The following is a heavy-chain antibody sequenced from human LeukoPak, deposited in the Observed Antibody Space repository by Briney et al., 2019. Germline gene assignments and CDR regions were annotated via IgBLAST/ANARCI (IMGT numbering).Heavy chain of an antibody. D-gene: IGHD6-6*01. CDR1: GGSISSDNYY. CDR2: IYTSGTT. V-gene: IGHV4-61*02. CDR3: ARDFSSSSSVYYYYYMDV. Sequence: SETLSLTCTVSGGSISSDNYYWSWIRQPAGQGLEWIGRIYTSGTTKYNPSLKSRVTISVDTSKNQFSLRLSSVTAADTAVYYCARDFSSSSSVYYYYYMDVWGKGTTVTVSS. J-gene: IGHJ6*03.